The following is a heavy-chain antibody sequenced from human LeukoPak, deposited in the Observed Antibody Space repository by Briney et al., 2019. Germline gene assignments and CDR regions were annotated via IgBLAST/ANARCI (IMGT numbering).Heavy chain of an antibody. CDR1: GYTFTSYY. D-gene: IGHD6-19*01. Sequence: ASVKVSCKASGYTFTSYYMHWVRQAPGQGLEWMGIINPSGGSTNYAQKFQGRVTMTRDMSTSTVYMELSSLRSEDTAVYYCARDGVAGVYYFDYWGQGTLVTVS. J-gene: IGHJ4*02. CDR3: ARDGVAGVYYFDY. CDR2: INPSGGST. V-gene: IGHV1-46*01.